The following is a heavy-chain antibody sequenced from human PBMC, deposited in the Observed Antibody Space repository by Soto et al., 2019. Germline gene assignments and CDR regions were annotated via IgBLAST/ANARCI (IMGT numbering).Heavy chain of an antibody. J-gene: IGHJ6*03. V-gene: IGHV1-46*03. CDR2: INPSGGST. Sequence: ASVKVSCKASGYTFTSYYMHWVRQAPGQGLEWMGIINPSGGSTSYAQKFQGRVTMTRDTSTSTVYMELSSLRSEDTAVYYCARDGTPPGGGMTLGLGYYYMDVWGKGTTVTVSS. CDR3: ARDGTPPGGGMTLGLGYYYMDV. D-gene: IGHD2-15*01. CDR1: GYTFTSYY.